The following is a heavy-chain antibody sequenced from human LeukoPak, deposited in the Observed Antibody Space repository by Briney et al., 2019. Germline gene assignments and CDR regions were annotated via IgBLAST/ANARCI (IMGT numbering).Heavy chain of an antibody. V-gene: IGHV4-39*01. CDR2: INYSGNT. Sequence: SETLSLTCIVSGGSISSSSYYWSWIRQPPGKGLEWIGSINYSGNTYYNRSLKSRFIMSVDTSKNQFSLKLTSVTAADTPLYSCARRGVGAAGYFDNWGQGTLVTVSS. CDR1: GGSISSSSYY. CDR3: ARRGVGAAGYFDN. D-gene: IGHD1-26*01. J-gene: IGHJ4*02.